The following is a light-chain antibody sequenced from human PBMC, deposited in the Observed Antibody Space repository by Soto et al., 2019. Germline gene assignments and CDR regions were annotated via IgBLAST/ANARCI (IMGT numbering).Light chain of an antibody. J-gene: IGLJ3*02. Sequence: QSALTQPASISGSPGQSITISCTGTSSDVGGYNYVSWYQQYPGKAPKLMIFDVSNRPSGVSDRFSGSKSGHPASLTISGLQAEDEADYYCSSYTSSSTWVFGGGTKLTVL. V-gene: IGLV2-14*03. CDR1: SSDVGGYNY. CDR2: DVS. CDR3: SSYTSSSTWV.